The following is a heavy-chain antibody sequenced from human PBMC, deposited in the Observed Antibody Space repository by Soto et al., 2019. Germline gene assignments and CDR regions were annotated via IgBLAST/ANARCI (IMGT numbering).Heavy chain of an antibody. J-gene: IGHJ4*02. Sequence: QPGGSLRLSCAASGITIINYPMSWVRQAPGKGLDWVSGISGSGDRTYYADSAKGRFSISKDISKNSLSLQLDSLAVEDTAIYFCVKDDGGYPSTAPHWGQGTLVTVSS. CDR3: VKDDGGYPSTAPH. CDR1: GITIINYP. D-gene: IGHD3-16*02. V-gene: IGHV3-23*01. CDR2: ISGSGDRT.